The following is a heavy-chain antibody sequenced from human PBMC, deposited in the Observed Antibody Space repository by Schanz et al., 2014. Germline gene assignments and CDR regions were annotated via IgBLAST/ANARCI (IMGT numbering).Heavy chain of an antibody. CDR1: GGTFSSYA. D-gene: IGHD6-13*01. Sequence: QVQLVQSGAEVKKPGSPVKVSCKSSGGTFSSYAISWVRQAPGQGLEWMGRIIPIHGIVNYAQRFQDRVRITADKSTFTAYMDVSSLRSEDTAVYYCASSGAGYSSSWDFDYWGQGTLVTVSS. CDR2: IIPIHGIV. V-gene: IGHV1-69*04. J-gene: IGHJ4*02. CDR3: ASSGAGYSSSWDFDY.